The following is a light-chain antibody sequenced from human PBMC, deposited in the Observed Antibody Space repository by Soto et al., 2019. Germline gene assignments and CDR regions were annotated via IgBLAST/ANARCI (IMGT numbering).Light chain of an antibody. Sequence: SYELTQPPSVSVAPGKTARITCGGNKIGSTSVHWYQQKPGQAPVLVVYYDSDRPSGIPERFSGSISGNTATLTISRVEAGDEADYYCQVWDGSNDHVVFGGGTKLTVL. V-gene: IGLV3-21*04. J-gene: IGLJ2*01. CDR1: KIGSTS. CDR3: QVWDGSNDHVV. CDR2: YDS.